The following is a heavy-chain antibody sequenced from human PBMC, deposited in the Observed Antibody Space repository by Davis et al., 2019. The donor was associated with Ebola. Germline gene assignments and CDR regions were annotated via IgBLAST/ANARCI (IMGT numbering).Heavy chain of an antibody. CDR2: INPSGGGT. D-gene: IGHD2-8*01. Sequence: ASVKVSCKVSEYTLNELSIHWVRQAPGKGLEWMGIINPSGGGTSYAQKFQGRVTMTRDTSTSTVYMELSSLKSEDTAVYYCTRSNGGSNPSHDALDIWGQGTMVTVSS. V-gene: IGHV1-46*02. CDR1: EYTLNELS. J-gene: IGHJ3*02. CDR3: TRSNGGSNPSHDALDI.